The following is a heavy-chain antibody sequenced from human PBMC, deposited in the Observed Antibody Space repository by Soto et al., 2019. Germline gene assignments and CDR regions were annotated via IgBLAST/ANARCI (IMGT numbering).Heavy chain of an antibody. CDR2: INHSGST. V-gene: IGHV4-34*01. D-gene: IGHD1-1*01. Sequence: SETLSLTCAVYGGSFSGYYWSWIRQPPGKGLEWIGEINHSGSTNYSPSLKSRVTISVDTSKNQFSLKLSSATAADTAVYYCARGRRGTTTPGFDYWGQGTLVTVSS. J-gene: IGHJ4*02. CDR1: GGSFSGYY. CDR3: ARGRRGTTTPGFDY.